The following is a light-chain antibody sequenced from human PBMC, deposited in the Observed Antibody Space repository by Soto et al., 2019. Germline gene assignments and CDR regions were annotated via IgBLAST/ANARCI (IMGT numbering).Light chain of an antibody. V-gene: IGKV1-8*01. CDR3: QQYYSFPWT. Sequence: IQVNQSPPSVSASVGDRVTITCRASQDVGVYLAWYQQKPGKAPELLIYAASTLQSGVPSRFSGSGSGTYFTLTISCLQSEDFATYYCQQYYSFPWTFGQGTKVQIK. CDR2: AAS. CDR1: QDVGVY. J-gene: IGKJ1*01.